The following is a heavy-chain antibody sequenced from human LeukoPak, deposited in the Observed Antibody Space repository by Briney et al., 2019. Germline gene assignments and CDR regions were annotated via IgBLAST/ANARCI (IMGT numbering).Heavy chain of an antibody. CDR3: ARDGREYDFWSGYHYYYYGMDV. CDR2: ISSSGSTI. CDR1: GLPFSDYY. Sequence: GESLRLPSAVSGLPFSDYYMSWIRQAPGKGMEWVSYISSSGSTIYYADSVKGGFTISRDNAKNSLYLQMNSLRAEDTAVYYCARDGREYDFWSGYHYYYYGMDVWGQGTTVTVSS. J-gene: IGHJ6*02. D-gene: IGHD3-3*01. V-gene: IGHV3-11*01.